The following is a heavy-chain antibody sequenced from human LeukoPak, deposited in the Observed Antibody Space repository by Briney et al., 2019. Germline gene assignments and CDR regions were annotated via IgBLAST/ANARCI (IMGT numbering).Heavy chain of an antibody. CDR2: VSFNGNNK. D-gene: IGHD4-17*01. CDR1: GITFSSYA. CDR3: ARDFGDYVFDY. J-gene: IGHJ4*02. Sequence: GGSLRLSCAASGITFSSYAMHWVRQAPGKGLEWVAVVSFNGNNKNYAGSVQGRFTISRDNSKNTLFLRMTSLKGEDTGVYYCARDFGDYVFDYWGQGTLVTVSS. V-gene: IGHV3-30-3*01.